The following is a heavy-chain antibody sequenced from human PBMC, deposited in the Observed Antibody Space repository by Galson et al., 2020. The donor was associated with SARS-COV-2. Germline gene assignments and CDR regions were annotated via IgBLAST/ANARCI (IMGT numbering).Heavy chain of an antibody. D-gene: IGHD3-10*01. Sequence: SETLSLTCAVYGGSFSGYYWSWIRQPPGKGLEWIGEINHSGSTNYNPSLKSRVTISVDTSKNQFSLKLSSVTAADTAVYYCARVFGVRSGRSRLYYGMDVWGQGTTVTVSS. J-gene: IGHJ6*02. CDR2: INHSGST. CDR3: ARVFGVRSGRSRLYYGMDV. CDR1: GGSFSGYY. V-gene: IGHV4-34*01.